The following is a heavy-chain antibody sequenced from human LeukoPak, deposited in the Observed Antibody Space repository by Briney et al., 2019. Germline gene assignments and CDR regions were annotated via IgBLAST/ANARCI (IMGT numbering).Heavy chain of an antibody. CDR1: GDSISNYY. CDR2: IYYSGST. CDR3: ARVGSSGNYYYYMGV. Sequence: SETLSLTCTVSGDSISNYYWSWIRQPPGKGLEWIGYIYYSGSTNYNPSLKSRVTISVDMSKNQFSLKLSSVTAADTAVYYCARVGSSGNYYYYMGVWGKGTTVTISS. J-gene: IGHJ6*03. D-gene: IGHD6-25*01. V-gene: IGHV4-59*01.